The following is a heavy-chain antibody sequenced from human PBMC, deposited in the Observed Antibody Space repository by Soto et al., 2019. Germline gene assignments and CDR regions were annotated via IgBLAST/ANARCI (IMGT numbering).Heavy chain of an antibody. CDR3: ARNTIFVAYNWFDP. J-gene: IGHJ5*02. V-gene: IGHV4-39*01. D-gene: IGHD3-3*01. Sequence: SETLSLTCTVSGGSISSSSYYWGWIRQPPGKGLEWIGSIYYSGSTYYNPSLKSRVTISVDTSKNQFSLKLSSVTAADTAVYYCARNTIFVAYNWFDPWGQGTLVTVSS. CDR1: GGSISSSSYY. CDR2: IYYSGST.